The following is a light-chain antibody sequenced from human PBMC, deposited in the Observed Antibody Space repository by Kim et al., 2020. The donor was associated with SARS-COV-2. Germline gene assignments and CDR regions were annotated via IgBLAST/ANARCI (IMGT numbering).Light chain of an antibody. CDR2: LNSDGSH. Sequence: ASVQLTCTLSSGHSSYAIAWHQQQPEKGPRYLMKLNSDGSHRKGDGIPDRFSGSSSGAERYLTISSLQSEDEADYYCQTWDTGIGVFGGGTQLTVL. CDR3: QTWDTGIGV. CDR1: SGHSSYA. J-gene: IGLJ3*02. V-gene: IGLV4-69*01.